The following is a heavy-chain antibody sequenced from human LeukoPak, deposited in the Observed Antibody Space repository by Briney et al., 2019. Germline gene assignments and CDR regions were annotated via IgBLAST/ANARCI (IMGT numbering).Heavy chain of an antibody. V-gene: IGHV3-13*01. D-gene: IGHD6-13*01. J-gene: IGHJ6*03. CDR1: GFTFSSYA. Sequence: GGSLRLSCAASGFTFSSYAMHWVRQAPGKGLEWVSAIGTAGDTFYPGSVKGRFTISRQNAKNSLYLQMNSLRAGDTAVYYCARDRGAAAAGTSYMDVWGKGTTVTISS. CDR3: ARDRGAAAAGTSYMDV. CDR2: IGTAGDT.